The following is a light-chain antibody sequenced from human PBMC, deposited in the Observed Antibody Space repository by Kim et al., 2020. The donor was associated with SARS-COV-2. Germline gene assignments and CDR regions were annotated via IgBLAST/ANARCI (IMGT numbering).Light chain of an antibody. CDR1: QSIDTS. J-gene: IGKJ4*01. V-gene: IGKV3-11*01. Sequence: PGERATRSCRASQSIDTSLAGYQHRPGQAPRLLVYDASIRATGVPDRFSGSGSGTDFTLTISSLEPEDFSTYYCQQRDSWPPAVSFGGGTKVDIK. CDR3: QQRDSWPPAVS. CDR2: DAS.